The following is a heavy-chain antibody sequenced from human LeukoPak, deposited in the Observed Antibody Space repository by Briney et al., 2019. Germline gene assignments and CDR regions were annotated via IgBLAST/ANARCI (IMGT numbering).Heavy chain of an antibody. CDR2: INPDGGGT. CDR1: AYTFTGYY. Sequence: ASVTVSCTSSAYTFTGYYIHWVRQAPGQGLEWMGWINPDGGGTNYAQKFQGRVTMTRDTSISTAYMELSRLTTDDSAVYYCARLLFYAGGSGEGKNWGQGTLVTVSS. J-gene: IGHJ4*02. CDR3: ARLLFYAGGSGEGKN. V-gene: IGHV1-2*02. D-gene: IGHD2-8*02.